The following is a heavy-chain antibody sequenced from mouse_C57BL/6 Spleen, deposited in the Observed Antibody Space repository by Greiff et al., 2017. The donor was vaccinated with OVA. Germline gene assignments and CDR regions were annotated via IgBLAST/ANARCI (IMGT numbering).Heavy chain of an antibody. Sequence: QVQLQQSGPELVKPGASVKISCKASGYAFSSSWMNWVKQRPGKGLEWIGRIYPGDGDTNYNGKFKGKATLTADKSSRTAYMQLSSLTSEDSAVYVGESPELRQCYDMDVWGKGTSVTVSS. J-gene: IGHJ4*01. CDR1: GYAFSSSW. V-gene: IGHV1-82*01. CDR2: IYPGDGDT. CDR3: ESPELRQCYDMDV. D-gene: IGHD2-4*01.